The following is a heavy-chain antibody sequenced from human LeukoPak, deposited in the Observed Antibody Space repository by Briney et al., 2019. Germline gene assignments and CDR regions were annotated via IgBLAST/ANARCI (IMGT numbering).Heavy chain of an antibody. V-gene: IGHV4-61*02. CDR1: GGSISSGSYY. J-gene: IGHJ3*02. CDR3: ARHFFVGSEDAFDI. CDR2: IYTSGST. D-gene: IGHD6-25*01. Sequence: SQTLSLTCTVSGGSISSGSYYWSWIRQPAGKGLEWIGRIYTSGSTNYNPSLKSRVTISVDTSKNQFSLKVTSVTAADTAVYYCARHFFVGSEDAFDIWGQGTMVTVSS.